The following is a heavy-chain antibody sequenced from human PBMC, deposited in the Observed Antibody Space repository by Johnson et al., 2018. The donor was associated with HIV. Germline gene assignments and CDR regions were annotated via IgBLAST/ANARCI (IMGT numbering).Heavy chain of an antibody. D-gene: IGHD6-13*01. J-gene: IGHJ3*02. V-gene: IGHV3-20*04. CDR2: INWNGGST. CDR3: AKVAVATAAGGVALDI. Sequence: VLLVESGGGVVRPGGSLRLSCAASGFTFDDYGMSWVRQAPGKGLEWVSGINWNGGSTGYADSVKGRFTISRDNAKSSLYLQMNGLRVEDTAVYYCAKVAVATAAGGVALDIWGPGTMVTVSS. CDR1: GFTFDDYG.